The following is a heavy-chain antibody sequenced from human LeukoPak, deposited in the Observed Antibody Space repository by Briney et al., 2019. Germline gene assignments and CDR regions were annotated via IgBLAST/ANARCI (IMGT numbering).Heavy chain of an antibody. CDR3: ARVGEGRYYQYYYMDV. J-gene: IGHJ6*03. Sequence: GGSLRLSCAASGFTLSSYAMPWVRQAPGKGLEYVSAISKNGGNTYYANSVKGRFSISRDNSKNTLYLQMGSLRTEDMAVYYCARVGEGRYYQYYYMDVWGKGTTVTVSS. CDR1: GFTLSSYA. CDR2: ISKNGGNT. D-gene: IGHD1-26*01. V-gene: IGHV3-64*01.